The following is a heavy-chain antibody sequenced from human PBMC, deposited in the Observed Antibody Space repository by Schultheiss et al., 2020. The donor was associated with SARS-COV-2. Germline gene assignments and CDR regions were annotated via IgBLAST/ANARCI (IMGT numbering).Heavy chain of an antibody. CDR1: GFTFSSYG. CDR2: IWYDGSNK. Sequence: GESLKISCAASGFTFSSYGMHWVRQAPGKGLEWVAVIWYDGSNKYYADSVKGRFTISRDNSKNTLYLQMNSLRAEDTAVYYCARDTPAAAVDYWGQGTLVTVSS. CDR3: ARDTPAAAVDY. J-gene: IGHJ4*02. D-gene: IGHD6-13*01. V-gene: IGHV3-33*01.